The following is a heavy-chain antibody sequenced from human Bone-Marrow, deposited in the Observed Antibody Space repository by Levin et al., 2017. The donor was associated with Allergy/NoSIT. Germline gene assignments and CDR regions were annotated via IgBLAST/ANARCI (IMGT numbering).Heavy chain of an antibody. CDR2: LSGSGGST. CDR1: GFTFSSNV. V-gene: IGHV3-23*01. Sequence: GESLKISCAASGFTFSSNVMSWVRQAPGKGLEWVSTLSGSGGSTYYADSVKGRFTISRDNSKNTLYLQMNTLRAEDTAVYYCAKGKRGYSGYDLDSWGQGTLVTVSS. CDR3: AKGKRGYSGYDLDS. J-gene: IGHJ4*02. D-gene: IGHD5-12*01.